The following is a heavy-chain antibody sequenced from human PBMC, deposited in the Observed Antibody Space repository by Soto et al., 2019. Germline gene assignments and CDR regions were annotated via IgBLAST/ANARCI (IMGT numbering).Heavy chain of an antibody. D-gene: IGHD3-22*01. J-gene: IGHJ5*02. V-gene: IGHV4-59*06. CDR3: ARTSYDSSGTAADP. Sequence: SSETLSLTCTVSGSSISSYYWSWIRQHPGKGLEWIGYIYYSGSTYYNPSLKSRVTISVDTSKNQFSLKLSSVTAADTAVYYCARTSYDSSGTAADPWGQGTLVTVSS. CDR1: GSSISSYY. CDR2: IYYSGST.